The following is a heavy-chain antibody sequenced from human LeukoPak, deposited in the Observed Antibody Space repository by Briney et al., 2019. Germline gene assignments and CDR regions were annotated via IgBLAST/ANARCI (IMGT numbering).Heavy chain of an antibody. V-gene: IGHV3-30*18. J-gene: IGHJ6*03. CDR3: AKGGPCPEYSSSFADRDYYYMDV. D-gene: IGHD6-6*01. CDR1: GFTFSSYG. Sequence: PGGSLRLSCAASGFTFSSYGMHWDRQAPGKGLEWVAVISYDGSNKYYADSVKGRFTISRDNSKNTLYLQMNSLRAEDTAVYYCAKGGPCPEYSSSFADRDYYYMDVWGKGTTVTVSS. CDR2: ISYDGSNK.